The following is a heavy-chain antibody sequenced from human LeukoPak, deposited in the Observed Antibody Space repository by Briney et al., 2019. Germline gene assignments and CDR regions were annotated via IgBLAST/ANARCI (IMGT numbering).Heavy chain of an antibody. Sequence: ASVKVSCKASGYTFSGNFMHWVRQAPGQGLEWMGWINPNSGGTNYAQKFQGRVTMTRDTSISTAYMELSRLRSDDTAVYYCARPVSGDGTAAAQFDYWGQGTLVTVSS. CDR2: INPNSGGT. CDR1: GYTFSGNF. CDR3: ARPVSGDGTAAAQFDY. J-gene: IGHJ4*02. D-gene: IGHD6-13*01. V-gene: IGHV1-2*02.